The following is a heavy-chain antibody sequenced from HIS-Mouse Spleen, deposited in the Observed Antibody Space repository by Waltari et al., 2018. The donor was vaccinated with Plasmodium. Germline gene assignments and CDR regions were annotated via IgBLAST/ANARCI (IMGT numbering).Heavy chain of an antibody. V-gene: IGHV3-48*01. CDR1: GFTFSSYS. D-gene: IGHD1-26*01. CDR3: ARVNSGSYYWFDP. CDR2: ISSSSSNI. J-gene: IGHJ5*02. Sequence: EVQLVESGGGLVQPGGSLRLSCAASGFTFSSYSMNWVRQAPGAGLEWVSYISSSSSNIYYADSVKGRFTISRDNAKNSLYLQMNSLRAEDTAVYYCARVNSGSYYWFDPWGQGTLVTVSS.